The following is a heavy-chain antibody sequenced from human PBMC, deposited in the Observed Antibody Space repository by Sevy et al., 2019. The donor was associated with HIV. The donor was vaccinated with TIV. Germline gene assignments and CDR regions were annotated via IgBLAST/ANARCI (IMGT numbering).Heavy chain of an antibody. CDR2: IIPIFGTA. D-gene: IGHD5-18*01. J-gene: IGHJ4*02. CDR3: GGALLWDTAMVYFDY. Sequence: ASVKVSCKASGGTFSSYAISWVRQAPGQGLEWMGGIIPIFGTANYAQKFQGRVTITADESTSTAYMELSSLRSEDTAVYYCGGALLWDTAMVYFDYWGQGTLVTVSS. CDR1: GGTFSSYA. V-gene: IGHV1-69*13.